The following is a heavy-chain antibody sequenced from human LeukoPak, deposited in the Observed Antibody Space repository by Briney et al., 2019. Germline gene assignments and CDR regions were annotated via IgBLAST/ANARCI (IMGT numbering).Heavy chain of an antibody. CDR3: ARGGDTAILRPVWPGDYFYYRDV. CDR2: INPSGGRT. D-gene: IGHD5-18*01. Sequence: AAVKVSCKASGYIFTSYHIHSVRQAPGHGLEWMGIINPSGGRTNYAQKFQGRVTMPRDTSTSTVYMELSSLSAEDTAVYYCARGGDTAILRPVWPGDYFYYRDVWGKGTTVTIS. V-gene: IGHV1-46*01. CDR1: GYIFTSYH. J-gene: IGHJ6*03.